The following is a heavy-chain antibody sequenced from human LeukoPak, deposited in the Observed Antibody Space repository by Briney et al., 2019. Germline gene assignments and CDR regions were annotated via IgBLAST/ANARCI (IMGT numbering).Heavy chain of an antibody. D-gene: IGHD3-22*01. Sequence: GRSLRLSCAASRFTFDDYAMHWDPQAPGKGRVGFSGISWSSGSIGYTDSVKGRFTTSRDNAKNSLYLQMNSLRAEDTALYYCAKAVYYYDSSGYPRGFDYWGQGTLVTVSS. V-gene: IGHV3-9*01. CDR3: AKAVYYYDSSGYPRGFDY. CDR1: RFTFDDYA. J-gene: IGHJ4*02. CDR2: ISWSSGSI.